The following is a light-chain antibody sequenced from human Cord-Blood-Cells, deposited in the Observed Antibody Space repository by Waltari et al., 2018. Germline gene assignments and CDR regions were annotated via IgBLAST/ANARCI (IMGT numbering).Light chain of an antibody. J-gene: IGKJ1*01. CDR1: QSVRSSY. CDR3: QQYGSSPRT. Sequence: EIVLTHSPGTLSLSPGERATLSCRASQSVRSSYLAWYQQTPGQAPRLLIYGASTRATGIPDRFSGSGSGTDFTLTISRLEPEDFAVYYCQQYGSSPRTFGQGTKVEIK. CDR2: GAS. V-gene: IGKV3-20*01.